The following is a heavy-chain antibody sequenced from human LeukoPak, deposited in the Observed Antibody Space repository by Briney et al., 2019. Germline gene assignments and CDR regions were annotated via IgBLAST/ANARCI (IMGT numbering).Heavy chain of an antibody. Sequence: GGSLRLSCAASGFTFSSAWMSWVRQAPGKGLEWVGRIKSKTDGGTTDYAAPVKGRFTISRDDSKNTLYLQMNSLKTEDTAVYYCTTPSLNYYGSGSYYGGFDYWGQGTLVTVSS. CDR3: TTPSLNYYGSGSYYGGFDY. CDR1: GFTFSSAW. V-gene: IGHV3-15*01. CDR2: IKSKTDGGTT. D-gene: IGHD3-10*01. J-gene: IGHJ4*02.